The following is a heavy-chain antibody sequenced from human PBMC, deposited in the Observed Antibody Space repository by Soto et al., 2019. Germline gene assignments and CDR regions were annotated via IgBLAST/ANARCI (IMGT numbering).Heavy chain of an antibody. Sequence: QVQLVESGGGVVQPGRSLRLSCTTSGFTFSSYAMHWVRQAPGKGLEWVALISHDGAKKYSADSVKGRFTISRDDSKSMLYLQMNNLRAEDTAVYYCAKDYSSGWYDYCDFWGQGTLVTVSS. D-gene: IGHD6-19*01. CDR1: GFTFSSYA. CDR3: AKDYSSGWYDYCDF. V-gene: IGHV3-30*18. CDR2: ISHDGAKK. J-gene: IGHJ4*02.